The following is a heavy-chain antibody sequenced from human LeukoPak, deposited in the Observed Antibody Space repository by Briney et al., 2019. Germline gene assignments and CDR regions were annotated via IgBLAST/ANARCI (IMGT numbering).Heavy chain of an antibody. Sequence: GASVKVSCKVSGYTLTELSMHWVRQAPGKGLELMGRFDPEDGETIYAQKFQGRVTMTEDTSTDTAYTELSSLRSEDTAVYYCATGLHEFWSGYQFDYWGQGTLVTVSS. V-gene: IGHV1-24*01. CDR2: FDPEDGET. CDR1: GYTLTELS. CDR3: ATGLHEFWSGYQFDY. D-gene: IGHD3-3*01. J-gene: IGHJ4*02.